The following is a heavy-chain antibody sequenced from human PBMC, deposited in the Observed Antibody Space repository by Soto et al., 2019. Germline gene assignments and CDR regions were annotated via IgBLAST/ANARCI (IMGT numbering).Heavy chain of an antibody. CDR2: IISDGTIS. V-gene: IGHV3-74*01. D-gene: IGHD2-21*01. CDR1: GFTFDTYW. CDR3: ARLSGDHSAFFSYGMDA. J-gene: IGHJ6*02. Sequence: GGSLRLSCAASGFTFDTYWMNWVRQAPGKGPEWLSGIISDGTISSYADSVKGRFTISRDNARNTLSLQMNSLRADDTAVYYCARLSGDHSAFFSYGMDAWGQGTTVTVSS.